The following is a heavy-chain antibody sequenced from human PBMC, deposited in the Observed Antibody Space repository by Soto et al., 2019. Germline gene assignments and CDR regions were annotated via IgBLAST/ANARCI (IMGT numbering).Heavy chain of an antibody. CDR2: MNPNSGNT. V-gene: IGHV1-8*01. CDR3: ARMATSGTLNWFDP. J-gene: IGHJ5*02. Sequence: ASVKVSCKASGYTFGNNDISWVRQATGQGLEWMGWMNPNSGNTGYAQKFQGRVSMTRNTSIATAYLELSSLRSDDTAIYYCARMATSGTLNWFDPWGQGTLVTVSS. CDR1: GYTFGNND.